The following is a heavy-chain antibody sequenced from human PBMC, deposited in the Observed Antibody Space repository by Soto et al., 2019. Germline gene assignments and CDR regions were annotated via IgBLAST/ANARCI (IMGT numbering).Heavy chain of an antibody. D-gene: IGHD3-16*01. J-gene: IGHJ5*02. CDR3: ARGGLGNWFDP. CDR1: GGSISSGGYY. V-gene: IGHV4-31*03. Sequence: SETLSLTCTVSGGSISSGGYYWSWIRQHPGKGLEWIGYIYYSGSTYYNPSLKSRVTISVDTSKNQFSLKLSSVTAADTAVYYCARGGLGNWFDPWGQGTLVTVSS. CDR2: IYYSGST.